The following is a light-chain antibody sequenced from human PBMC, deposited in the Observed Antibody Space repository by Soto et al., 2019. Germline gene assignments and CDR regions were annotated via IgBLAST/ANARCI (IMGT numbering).Light chain of an antibody. CDR3: QQYGTSPWT. Sequence: ENVLTQSPGTLSVSPGERATLSCRASQSVSSRYVAWYQQKPGQAPRLLIYAASGRATGIPDRFSGSGSGTDFTLTISRLEPEDFGVYHCQQYGTSPWTFGQGTKVEIK. J-gene: IGKJ1*01. CDR1: QSVSSRY. CDR2: AAS. V-gene: IGKV3-20*01.